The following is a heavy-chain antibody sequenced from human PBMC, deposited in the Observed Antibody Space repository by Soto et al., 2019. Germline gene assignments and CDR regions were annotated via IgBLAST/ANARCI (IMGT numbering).Heavy chain of an antibody. V-gene: IGHV3-30*03. D-gene: IGHD2-8*02. J-gene: IGHJ5*02. Sequence: GGSLRLSCTVSGFTFSHYAMHWVRQAPGKGLEWVAVISYAGSNKYHGDSVKGRFAISRDNSRNTLYLQMSSLRADDTAIYFCARGRATGCTADVCSPNWFDPWGQGTLVTVSS. CDR1: GFTFSHYA. CDR2: ISYAGSNK. CDR3: ARGRATGCTADVCSPNWFDP.